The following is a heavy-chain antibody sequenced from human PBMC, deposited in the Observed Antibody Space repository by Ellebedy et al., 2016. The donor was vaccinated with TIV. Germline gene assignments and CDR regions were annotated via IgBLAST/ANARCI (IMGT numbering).Heavy chain of an antibody. V-gene: IGHV3-15*01. J-gene: IGHJ6*03. D-gene: IGHD2-2*02. CDR2: IKSKTDGGTT. CDR3: TTGGYCSSTSCYMDNYYYYYMDV. Sequence: GGSLRLXXAASGFTFSNAWMSWVRQAPGKGLEWVGRIKSKTDGGTTDYAAPVKGRFTISRDDSKNTLYLQMNSLKTEDTAVYYCTTGGYCSSTSCYMDNYYYYYMDVWGKGTTVTIS. CDR1: GFTFSNAW.